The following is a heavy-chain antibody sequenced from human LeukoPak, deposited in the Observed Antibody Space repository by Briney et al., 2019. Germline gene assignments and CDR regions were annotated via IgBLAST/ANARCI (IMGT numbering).Heavy chain of an antibody. CDR2: INPSGGST. CDR1: GYTFTSYY. J-gene: IGHJ6*02. D-gene: IGHD2-2*01. CDR3: ARGGVGGYEGYGMDV. Sequence: GASVKVSCKASGYTFTSYYMHWVRQAPGQGLEWMGIINPSGGSTSYAQKFQGRVTMTRDTSTSTVYMELSSLRSEDTAVYYCARGGVGGYEGYGMDVWGQGTTVSVSS. V-gene: IGHV1-46*01.